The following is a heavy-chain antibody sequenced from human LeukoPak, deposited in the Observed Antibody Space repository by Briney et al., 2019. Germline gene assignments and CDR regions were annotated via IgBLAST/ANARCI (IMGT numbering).Heavy chain of an antibody. V-gene: IGHV3-48*02. D-gene: IGHD3-22*01. Sequence: GGSLRLSCSASGFTFGDFDMNWVRQAPGKGLEWISYISTTGSTIFYADSVKGRFTISRDNAKISLFLQMNSLRDEDTAVYYCAREPPGNYDSTGYYYAHFDCWGQGILVTVSS. J-gene: IGHJ4*02. CDR2: ISTTGSTI. CDR3: AREPPGNYDSTGYYYAHFDC. CDR1: GFTFGDFD.